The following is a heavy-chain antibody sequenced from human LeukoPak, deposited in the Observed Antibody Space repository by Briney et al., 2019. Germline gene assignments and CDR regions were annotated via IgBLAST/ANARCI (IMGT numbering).Heavy chain of an antibody. CDR2: INPNSGGT. Sequence: ASVKVSCKASGYTFIDYYMHWVRQAPGQGLEWMGWINPNSGGTNYAQKFQGRVTVTRDTSISTAYMELSGLRSDDTAIYYYARDQATDMVTMIKDYWGQGTLVTVSS. CDR3: ARDQATDMVTMIKDY. CDR1: GYTFIDYY. D-gene: IGHD5-18*01. V-gene: IGHV1-2*02. J-gene: IGHJ4*02.